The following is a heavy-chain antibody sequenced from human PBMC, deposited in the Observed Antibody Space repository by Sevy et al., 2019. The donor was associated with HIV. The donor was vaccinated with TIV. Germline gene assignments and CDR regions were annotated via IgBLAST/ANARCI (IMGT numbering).Heavy chain of an antibody. CDR3: AITKYYYDNSGYPFDY. V-gene: IGHV1-24*01. CDR2: FDPEDGET. D-gene: IGHD3-22*01. J-gene: IGHJ4*02. CDR1: GYTLRELS. Sequence: ASVKVSCKVFGYTLRELSMHWVRQTPGKGLEWMGSFDPEDGETIYAQKFQGRVAMTEDTSTDTAYLELRSLRSEDTSVFYCAITKYYYDNSGYPFDYWGQGTLVTVSS.